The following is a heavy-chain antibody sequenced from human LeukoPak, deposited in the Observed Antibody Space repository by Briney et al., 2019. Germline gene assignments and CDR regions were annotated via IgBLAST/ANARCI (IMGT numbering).Heavy chain of an antibody. CDR2: IYPTGNT. J-gene: IGHJ6*03. D-gene: IGHD3-22*01. V-gene: IGHV4-4*07. CDR1: GGAIISYY. Sequence: SETLSLTCSVSGGAIISYYWSWIRQPAGKGPERIGRIYPTGNTDYNPSLKTRVTMSTDLSKKQFSLRLRSVTAADTAVYCCARLKFYDSTGYSPGYYMDVWGKGTAVTVSS. CDR3: ARLKFYDSTGYSPGYYMDV.